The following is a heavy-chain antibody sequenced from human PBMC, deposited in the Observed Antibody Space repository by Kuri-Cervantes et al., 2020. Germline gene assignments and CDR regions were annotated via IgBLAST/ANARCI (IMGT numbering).Heavy chain of an antibody. V-gene: IGHV4-59*01. D-gene: IGHD3-22*01. CDR2: IYYSGST. CDR3: ARGAFGYYYDSSGSWYFDL. CDR1: GGSISSYY. Sequence: ESLKISCTVSGGSISSYYWSWIRQPPGKGLEWIGYIYYSGSTNYNPSLKSRVTISVDTSKNQFSLKLSSVTAADTAVYYCARGAFGYYYDSSGSWYFDLWGHGTLVTVSS. J-gene: IGHJ2*01.